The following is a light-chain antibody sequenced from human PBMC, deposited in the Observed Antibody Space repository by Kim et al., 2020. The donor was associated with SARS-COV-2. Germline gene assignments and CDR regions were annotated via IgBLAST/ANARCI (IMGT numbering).Light chain of an antibody. V-gene: IGKV3-20*01. CDR3: QQYGSSPLT. Sequence: SPGERATLSCRASQSVSSSYLAWYQQKPGQTPRLLIYGASSRATGIPDRFSGSGSGTDFTLTISRLEPEDFAVYYCQQYGSSPLTFVGGTKVDIK. CDR1: QSVSSSY. J-gene: IGKJ4*01. CDR2: GAS.